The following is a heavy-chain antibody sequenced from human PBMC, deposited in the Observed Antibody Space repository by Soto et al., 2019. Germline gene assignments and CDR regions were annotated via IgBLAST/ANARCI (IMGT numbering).Heavy chain of an antibody. CDR1: GDSISSADYY. D-gene: IGHD1-1*01. J-gene: IGHJ6*02. V-gene: IGHV4-30-4*01. Sequence: SETLSLTCTVSGDSISSADYYWSWIRQTPGKGLEWIGHIFYSGTTYYNPSLKSRLTISVDTSKNHFSLRLTSVTAAGTAVYYCARDLWVEPELYYYGMDVWGQGTTVTVSS. CDR2: IFYSGTT. CDR3: ARDLWVEPELYYYGMDV.